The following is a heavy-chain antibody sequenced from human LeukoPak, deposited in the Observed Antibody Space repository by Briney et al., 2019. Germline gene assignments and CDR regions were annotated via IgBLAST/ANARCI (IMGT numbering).Heavy chain of an antibody. J-gene: IGHJ4*02. CDR3: ARVPPLGYSGYDWAFDY. V-gene: IGHV3-11*04. CDR1: GFTFSDYY. CDR2: TSRSGSII. D-gene: IGHD5-12*01. Sequence: KAGGSLRLSCAASGFTFSDYYMSWIRQAPGKGLEWVSYTSRSGSIIYYADSVKGRFTISRDNAKNSLYLQMNSLRAEDTAVYYCARVPPLGYSGYDWAFDYWGQGTLVTVSS.